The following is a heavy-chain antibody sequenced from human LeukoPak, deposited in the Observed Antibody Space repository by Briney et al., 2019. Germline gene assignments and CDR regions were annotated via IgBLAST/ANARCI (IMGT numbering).Heavy chain of an antibody. CDR1: GFSFSRYW. J-gene: IGHJ6*03. D-gene: IGHD3-3*01. Sequence: GGSLRLSCAASGFSFSRYWMSWVRQAPGKGLEWVANIKQDGSEKNYVESVKGRFTISRDNAKNSLYLQMNSLRAEDTAVYYCARENYDFWSGYYYYYYYYMDVWGKGTTVTVSS. V-gene: IGHV3-7*01. CDR2: IKQDGSEK. CDR3: ARENYDFWSGYYYYYYYYMDV.